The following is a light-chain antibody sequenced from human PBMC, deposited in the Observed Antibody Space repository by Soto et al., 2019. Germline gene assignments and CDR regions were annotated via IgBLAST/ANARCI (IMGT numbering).Light chain of an antibody. CDR2: DVS. CDR1: SSDFFGYNY. CDR3: CSYAGSYTYV. Sequence: QSMLSQPRSVSGSPGQAVAISYTGTSSDFFGYNYVSWYQQHPGKAPKLMIYDVSKRPSGVPDRFSGSKSGNTASLTISGLQAEDEADYYCCSYAGSYTYVFGTG. V-gene: IGLV2-11*01. J-gene: IGLJ1*01.